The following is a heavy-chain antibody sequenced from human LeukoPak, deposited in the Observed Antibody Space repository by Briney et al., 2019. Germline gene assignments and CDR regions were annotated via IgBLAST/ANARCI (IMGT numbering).Heavy chain of an antibody. D-gene: IGHD4-17*01. Sequence: SVKVSCKASGGTFSSYAISWVRQAPGQGLEWMGGIIPIFGTANYAQKFQGRVTITADESTSTAYMELSSLRSEDTAVYYCATAWVTTSLVDYWGQGTLVTVSS. CDR3: ATAWVTTSLVDY. J-gene: IGHJ4*02. CDR2: IIPIFGTA. V-gene: IGHV1-69*01. CDR1: GGTFSSYA.